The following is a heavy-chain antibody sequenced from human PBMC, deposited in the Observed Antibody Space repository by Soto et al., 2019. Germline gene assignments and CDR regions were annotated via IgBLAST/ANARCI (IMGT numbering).Heavy chain of an antibody. CDR2: ISGSGGST. V-gene: IGHV3-23*01. CDR3: AKKGIGYDFGLLGAFDI. J-gene: IGHJ3*02. D-gene: IGHD5-12*01. Sequence: GESLKISCAASGFTFSSYAMSWVRQAPGKGLEWVSAISGSGGSTYYADSVKGRFTISRDNSKNTLYLQMNSLRAEDTAVYYCAKKGIGYDFGLLGAFDIWGQGTMVTVSS. CDR1: GFTFSSYA.